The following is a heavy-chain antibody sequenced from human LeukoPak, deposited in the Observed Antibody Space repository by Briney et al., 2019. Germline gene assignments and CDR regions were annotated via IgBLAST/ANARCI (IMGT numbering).Heavy chain of an antibody. V-gene: IGHV1-46*01. CDR1: GYTFTTYY. J-gene: IGHJ4*02. CDR3: ARGPPDYFDDNGYLDY. D-gene: IGHD3-22*01. CDR2: INPSGGGT. Sequence: ASVNVSCKASGYTFTTYYMHWVRQAPGQGPEWMGLINPSGGGTTYVQKFQGRVTMTRDTSTSTVNMEQRSLKSEDTAVYYCARGPPDYFDDNGYLDYWGQGTLVTVSS.